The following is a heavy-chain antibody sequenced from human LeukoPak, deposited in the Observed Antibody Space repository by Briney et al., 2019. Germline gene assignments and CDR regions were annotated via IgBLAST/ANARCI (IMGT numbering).Heavy chain of an antibody. J-gene: IGHJ4*02. CDR2: IYYSGST. V-gene: IGHV4-31*03. D-gene: IGHD3-10*01. CDR3: ARGRGRGVQLTPFDY. CDR1: GGSIGSGGYF. Sequence: KTSQTLSLTCIVSGGSIGSGGYFWSWIRQHPGKGLEWVGYIYYSGSTSYNPSLKSRVTISVDTSKNQFSLKLSSVTAADTAVYYCARGRGRGVQLTPFDYWGQGTLVTVSS.